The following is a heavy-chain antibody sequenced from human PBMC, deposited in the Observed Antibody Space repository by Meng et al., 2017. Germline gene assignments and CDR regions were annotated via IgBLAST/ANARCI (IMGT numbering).Heavy chain of an antibody. CDR1: GFTFSSYW. Sequence: GESLKISCAASGFTFSSYWMSWVRQAPGKGLEWVANIKQDGSEKYYVDSVKGRFTISRDNAKNSLYLQMNSLRAEDTAVYYCARDGEAYYDFWSGYSLVLFNDYWGQGTLVTVSS. J-gene: IGHJ4*02. V-gene: IGHV3-7*01. CDR2: IKQDGSEK. D-gene: IGHD3-3*01. CDR3: ARDGEAYYDFWSGYSLVLFNDY.